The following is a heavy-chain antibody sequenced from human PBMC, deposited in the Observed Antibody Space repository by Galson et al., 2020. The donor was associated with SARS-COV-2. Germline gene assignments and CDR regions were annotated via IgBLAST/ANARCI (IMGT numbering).Heavy chain of an antibody. CDR1: GFTFRSYW. CDR2: INSDGSST. V-gene: IGHV3-74*01. J-gene: IGHJ4*02. CDR3: AREWTIVGTRSYYFDY. Sequence: GGSLRLSCAASGFTFRSYWMHWVRQVPGKGLVWVSRINSDGSSTTYADSVKGRFTVSRDNAKNTLYLQMNSLRAEDTAVYYCAREWTIVGTRSYYFDYWGQGTLVTVSS. D-gene: IGHD1-26*01.